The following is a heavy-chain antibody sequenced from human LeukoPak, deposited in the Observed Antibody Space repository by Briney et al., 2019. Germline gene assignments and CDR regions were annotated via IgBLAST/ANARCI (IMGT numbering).Heavy chain of an antibody. V-gene: IGHV3-7*01. Sequence: GGSLRLSCAASGFTFSSYWMSWVRQAPGKGLEWVANIKQDGSEKYYVDSVKGRFTISRDNAKNSLYLQMNSLRAEDTAVYYCARGIAPYYYDSSGYYSPYYYYYYMDVWGKGTTVTVSS. J-gene: IGHJ6*03. D-gene: IGHD3-22*01. CDR3: ARGIAPYYYDSSGYYSPYYYYYYMDV. CDR2: IKQDGSEK. CDR1: GFTFSSYW.